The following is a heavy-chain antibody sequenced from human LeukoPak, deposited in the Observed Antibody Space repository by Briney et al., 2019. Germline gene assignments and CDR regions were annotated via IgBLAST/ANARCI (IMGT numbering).Heavy chain of an antibody. D-gene: IGHD6-19*01. Sequence: PSETLSLTCTVSGGSISSYYWSWIRQPPGKGLEWIGYIYYSGSTNYNPSLKSRVTISVDTSKNQFSLKLSSVTAADTAVYYCARSPPVAGTNWFDPWGQGTLVTVSS. V-gene: IGHV4-59*08. CDR2: IYYSGST. CDR3: ARSPPVAGTNWFDP. J-gene: IGHJ5*02. CDR1: GGSISSYY.